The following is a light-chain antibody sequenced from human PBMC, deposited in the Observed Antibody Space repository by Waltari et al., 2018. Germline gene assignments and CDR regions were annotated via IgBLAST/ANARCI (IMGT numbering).Light chain of an antibody. V-gene: IGLV2-23*02. CDR3: CSYAGSSTYVV. J-gene: IGLJ2*01. CDR2: DVS. CDR1: SSDVGSYNL. Sequence: QSALTQPASVSGSPGQSITISCTGTSSDVGSYNLLSLYQQHPGKAPKSMIYDVSKRPSGVSNRFSGSKSGYTASLTISGLQAEDEADYYCCSYAGSSTYVVFGGGTKLTVL.